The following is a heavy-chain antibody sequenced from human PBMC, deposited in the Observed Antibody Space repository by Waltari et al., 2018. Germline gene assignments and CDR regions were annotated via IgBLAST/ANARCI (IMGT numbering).Heavy chain of an antibody. V-gene: IGHV3-33*01. CDR2: IWYDGSNK. CDR1: GFTFSSYG. CDR3: ARSETTYYDFWSGYYTRNWFDP. Sequence: QVQLVESGGGVVQPGRSLRLSCAASGFTFSSYGMHWVRQAPGKGLEWVAVIWYDGSNKYYADSVKGRFTMSRDNSKNTLYLQMNSLRAEDTAVYYCARSETTYYDFWSGYYTRNWFDPWGQGTLVTVSS. J-gene: IGHJ5*02. D-gene: IGHD3-3*01.